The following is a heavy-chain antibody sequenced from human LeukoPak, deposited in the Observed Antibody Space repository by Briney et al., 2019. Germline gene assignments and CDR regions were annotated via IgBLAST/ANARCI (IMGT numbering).Heavy chain of an antibody. J-gene: IGHJ4*02. CDR2: IRYDGSNK. CDR1: GFTFSSYG. D-gene: IGHD2-2*02. Sequence: GGSLRPSCAASGFTFSSYGMHWVRQAPGKGLEWVAFIRYDGSNKYYADSVKGRFTISRDNSKNTLYLQMNSLRAEDTAVYYCAKDLDIVVVPAATPPDYWGQGTLVTVSS. V-gene: IGHV3-30*02. CDR3: AKDLDIVVVPAATPPDY.